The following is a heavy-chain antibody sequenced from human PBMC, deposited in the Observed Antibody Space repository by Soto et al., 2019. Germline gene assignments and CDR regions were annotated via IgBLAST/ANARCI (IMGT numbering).Heavy chain of an antibody. J-gene: IGHJ5*02. V-gene: IGHV3-66*01. CDR2: IYSGGST. CDR1: GFTVSSNY. CDR3: AMGGSVLYDALWKPNWFDP. D-gene: IGHD6-19*01. Sequence: PGGSLRLSCAASGFTVSSNYMSWVRQAPGKGLEWVSVIYSGGSTYYADSVKGRFTISRDNSKNTLYLQMNSLRAEDTAVYYCAMGGSVLYDALWKPNWFDPCGQGSLVPVSS.